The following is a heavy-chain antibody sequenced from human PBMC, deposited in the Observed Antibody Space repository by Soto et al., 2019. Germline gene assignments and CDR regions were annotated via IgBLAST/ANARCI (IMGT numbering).Heavy chain of an antibody. V-gene: IGHV1-69*01. J-gene: IGHJ2*01. CDR1: GGTFSSYA. Sequence: QVQLVQSGAEVKKPGSSVKVSCKASGGTFSSYAISWVRQAPGQGLEWMGGIIPIFGTANYAQKFQGRVTITADESTSTAYMELSSLISEDTAVYYCARRNEMATMNGYFDLWGRGTLVTVSS. D-gene: IGHD5-12*01. CDR3: ARRNEMATMNGYFDL. CDR2: IIPIFGTA.